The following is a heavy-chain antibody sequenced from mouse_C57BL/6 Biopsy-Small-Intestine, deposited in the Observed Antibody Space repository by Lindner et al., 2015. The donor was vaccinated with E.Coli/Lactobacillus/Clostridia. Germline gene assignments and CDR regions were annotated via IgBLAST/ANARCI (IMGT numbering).Heavy chain of an antibody. CDR2: IYPRDGST. CDR3: ARSGGPFDY. V-gene: IGHV1-85*01. Sequence: VQLQESGPELVKPGASVKLSCKASGYTFANNDINWVKQRPGQGLEWIGWIYPRDGSTKYNENFKGKATLTVDTSSSTVYMELHSLTSEDSAVYFCARSGGPFDYWGQGTTLTVSS. CDR1: GYTFANND. D-gene: IGHD1-1*02. J-gene: IGHJ2*01.